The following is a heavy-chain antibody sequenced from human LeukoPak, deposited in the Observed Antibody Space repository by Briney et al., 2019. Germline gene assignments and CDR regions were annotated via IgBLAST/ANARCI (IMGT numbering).Heavy chain of an antibody. V-gene: IGHV1-69*05. CDR3: ARARPYCSSTSCYLLSFDY. Sequence: ASVKVSCKASGGTFSSYAISCVRQAPGQGLEWMGGIIPIFGTANYAQKFQGRVTITTDESTSTAYMELSSLRSEDTAVYYCARARPYCSSTSCYLLSFDYWGQGTLVTVSS. CDR1: GGTFSSYA. CDR2: IIPIFGTA. J-gene: IGHJ4*02. D-gene: IGHD2-2*01.